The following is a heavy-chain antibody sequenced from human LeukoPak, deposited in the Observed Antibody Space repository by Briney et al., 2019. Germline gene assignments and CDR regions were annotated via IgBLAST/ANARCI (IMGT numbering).Heavy chain of an antibody. Sequence: SETLSLTCTVSGGSISSGSYYWSWIRQPVGKGLEWIGRIYTSGSTNYNPSLKSRVTISVDTSKNQFSLKLSSVTAADTAVYYCARGSSSSWYYFDYWGQGTLVTVSS. CDR1: GGSISSGSYY. D-gene: IGHD6-13*01. CDR3: ARGSSSSWYYFDY. J-gene: IGHJ4*02. V-gene: IGHV4-61*02. CDR2: IYTSGST.